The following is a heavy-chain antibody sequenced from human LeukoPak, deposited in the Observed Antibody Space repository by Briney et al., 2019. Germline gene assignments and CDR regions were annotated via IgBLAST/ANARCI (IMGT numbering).Heavy chain of an antibody. Sequence: GGSLRLSCAASGFTFRSHGMHWVRQAPGKGLEWVAVIWYDGSNEYFADSVKGRFTISRDNSKNILYLQMNSLRAEDTAVYYCARDIASTRMDVWGQGTTVSVSS. CDR1: GFTFRSHG. D-gene: IGHD2-15*01. J-gene: IGHJ6*02. CDR2: IWYDGSNE. V-gene: IGHV3-33*01. CDR3: ARDIASTRMDV.